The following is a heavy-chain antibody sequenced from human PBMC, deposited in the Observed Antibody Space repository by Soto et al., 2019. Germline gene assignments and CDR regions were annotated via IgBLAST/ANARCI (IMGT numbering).Heavy chain of an antibody. V-gene: IGHV3-30*18. CDR3: AKDATLVGATGFDY. D-gene: IGHD1-26*01. J-gene: IGHJ4*02. CDR1: GFTFSTYG. CDR2: VSYDERYK. Sequence: QVQLVESGGGVVQPGRSLRLSCVASGFTFSTYGMHWVRQAPGKGLEWETVVSYDERYKYYADSVKGRFTISRDNSKNTLYLQMNSLRAEDTALYYCAKDATLVGATGFDYWGQGTLVTVSS.